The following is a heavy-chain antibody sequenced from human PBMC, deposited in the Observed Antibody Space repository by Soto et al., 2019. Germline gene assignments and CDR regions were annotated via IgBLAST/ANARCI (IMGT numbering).Heavy chain of an antibody. CDR2: IKQDGSEK. V-gene: IGHV3-7*03. J-gene: IGHJ4*02. CDR1: GFTFSSYW. D-gene: IGHD4-17*01. CDR3: TTAGSDYDDYYFDY. Sequence: GGSLRLSCAASGFTFSSYWMSWVRQAPGKGLEWVANIKQDGSEKYYVDSVKGRFTISRDDSKNTLYLQMNSLKTEDTAVYYCTTAGSDYDDYYFDYWGQGTRVTVST.